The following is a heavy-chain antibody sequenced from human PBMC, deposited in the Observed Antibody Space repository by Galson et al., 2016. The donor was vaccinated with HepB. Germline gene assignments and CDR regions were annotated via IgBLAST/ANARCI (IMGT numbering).Heavy chain of an antibody. V-gene: IGHV4-61*02. Sequence: TLSLTCTVSGDSISSGSYYWSWIRQPAGKGLEWIGRLYTSGSTNYNPSLKRRVTISVDTSKNQFSLKLSSVTAADTAVYYCARGGGYRGTYYFDYWGQGTLVTVSS. D-gene: IGHD5-12*01. CDR1: GDSISSGSYY. J-gene: IGHJ4*02. CDR2: LYTSGST. CDR3: ARGGGYRGTYYFDY.